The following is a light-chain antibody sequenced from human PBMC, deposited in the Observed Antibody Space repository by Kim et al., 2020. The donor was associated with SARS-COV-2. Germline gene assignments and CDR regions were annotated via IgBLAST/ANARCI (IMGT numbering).Light chain of an antibody. CDR1: SDNVGHQG. J-gene: IGLJ2*01. CDR2: RDN. Sequence: QAGLTQPPSVSRGLRQTATLTCTGNSDNVGHQGASWLQQRQGHPPKSLSYRDNNRPSGISERFSASTSENTASLTITGLQPEDEADYYCSAWDRSLDAVVFGGGTQLTVL. V-gene: IGLV10-54*01. CDR3: SAWDRSLDAVV.